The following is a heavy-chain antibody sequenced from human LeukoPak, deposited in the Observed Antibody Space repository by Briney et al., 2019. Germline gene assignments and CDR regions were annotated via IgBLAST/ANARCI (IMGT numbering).Heavy chain of an antibody. J-gene: IGHJ6*03. D-gene: IGHD3-22*01. CDR1: GGTFSSYS. CDR2: IIPFSGTS. Sequence: SVKVSCKASGGTFSSYSVSWVRQAPGQGLEWMGRIIPFSGTSNYAQKFQGRVTISTDGSTTTAFMELSSLRSEDTAVYYCARGPNYYDSSGYYGSRYYYYYMDVWGKGTTVTVSS. CDR3: ARGPNYYDSSGYYGSRYYYYYMDV. V-gene: IGHV1-69*05.